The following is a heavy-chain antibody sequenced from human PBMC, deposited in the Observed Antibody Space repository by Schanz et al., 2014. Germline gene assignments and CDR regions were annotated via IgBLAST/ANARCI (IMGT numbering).Heavy chain of an antibody. J-gene: IGHJ6*03. CDR2: VWSDGNTK. Sequence: VQLLESGGGLVQPGGSLRLSCAASGFTFTTYAMSWVRQAPGKGPEWVALVWSDGNTKYYVDSVKGRFTISRDNSMNTLHLQMDGLRVEDTAVYYCARDAVALVPEYFMDVWGKGTTVTVSS. V-gene: IGHV3-33*08. CDR3: ARDAVALVPEYFMDV. CDR1: GFTFTTYA. D-gene: IGHD2-15*01.